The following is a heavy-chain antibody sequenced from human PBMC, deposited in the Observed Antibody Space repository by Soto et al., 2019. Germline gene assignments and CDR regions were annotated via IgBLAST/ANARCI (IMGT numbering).Heavy chain of an antibody. Sequence: GGSLRLSCTASGFTFSNYAMSWVRQAPGKGLEWVSAISGGGGSTYYADSVKGRFTISRDNSKNTLYLQMNSLRAEDTAIYYCAKALQYYDFWSGFPDSPYWGQGTLVTVPS. V-gene: IGHV3-23*01. J-gene: IGHJ4*02. CDR1: GFTFSNYA. D-gene: IGHD3-3*01. CDR3: AKALQYYDFWSGFPDSPY. CDR2: ISGGGGST.